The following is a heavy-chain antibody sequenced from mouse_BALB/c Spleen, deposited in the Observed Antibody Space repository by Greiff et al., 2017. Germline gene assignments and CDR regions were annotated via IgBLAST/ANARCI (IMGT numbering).Heavy chain of an antibody. CDR3: ARGMGDYDGTSYWYFDV. V-gene: IGHV1S135*01. J-gene: IGHJ1*01. D-gene: IGHD2-4*01. Sequence: VQLKESGPELVKPGASVKVSCKASGYSFTDYNMYWVKQSHGKSLEWIGYIDPYNGGTSYNQKFKGKATLTVDKSSSTAFMHLNSLTSEDSAVYYCARGMGDYDGTSYWYFDVWGAGTTVTVSS. CDR1: GYSFTDYN. CDR2: IDPYNGGT.